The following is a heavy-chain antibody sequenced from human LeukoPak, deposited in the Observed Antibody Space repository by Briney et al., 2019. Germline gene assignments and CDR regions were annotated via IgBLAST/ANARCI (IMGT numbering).Heavy chain of an antibody. CDR1: GGSISSYY. V-gene: IGHV4-59*01. CDR2: IYYSGST. Sequence: PSETLSLTCTVSGGSISSYYWSWIRQPPGKGLEWIGYIYYSGSTNYNPSLKSRVTISVDTSKNQFSLKLSSVTAADTAVYYCARGELFGYSGYDLGWYFDLWGRGTLVTVSS. J-gene: IGHJ2*01. D-gene: IGHD5-12*01. CDR3: ARGELFGYSGYDLGWYFDL.